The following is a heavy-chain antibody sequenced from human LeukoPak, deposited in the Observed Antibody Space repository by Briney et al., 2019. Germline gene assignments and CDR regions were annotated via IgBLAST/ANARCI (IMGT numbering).Heavy chain of an antibody. J-gene: IGHJ6*03. Sequence: SETLSLTCTVSGGSISSGSYYWSWIRQPAGKGLEWIGRIYTSGSTNYNPSLKSRVIISVDTSKNQFSLKLSSVTAADTAVYYCARGMDQLPPYYYYYYYMDVWGKGTTVTVSS. D-gene: IGHD2-2*01. CDR2: IYTSGST. V-gene: IGHV4-61*02. CDR1: GGSISSGSYY. CDR3: ARGMDQLPPYYYYYYYMDV.